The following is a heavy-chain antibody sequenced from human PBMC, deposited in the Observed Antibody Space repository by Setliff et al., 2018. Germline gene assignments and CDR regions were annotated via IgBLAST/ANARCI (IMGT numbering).Heavy chain of an antibody. V-gene: IGHV4-38-2*01. CDR3: ATLTGDRGVDY. Sequence: SETLSLTCAVSGYSISSGYNWGWIRQPPGKGLEWIASIYYRGSTSYNSSLKSRVSISVDTSKNQFSLNLNSVTAADTAVYYCATLTGDRGVDYWGQGRLVNVSS. J-gene: IGHJ4*02. CDR1: GYSISSGYN. D-gene: IGHD7-27*01. CDR2: IYYRGST.